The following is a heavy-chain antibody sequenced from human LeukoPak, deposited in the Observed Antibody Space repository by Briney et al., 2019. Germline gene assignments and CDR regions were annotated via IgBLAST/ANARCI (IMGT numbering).Heavy chain of an antibody. CDR1: GFSISNYW. CDR2: IKQDGSEK. D-gene: IGHD3-10*01. Sequence: PGGSLRLSCAVSGFSISNYWMSWVRQAPGKGLEWVANIKQDGSEKYFVDSVKGRFTISRDNAKNSLYLQMNSLRAEDTAVYYCARDSGGALDYWGQGTLVTVSS. J-gene: IGHJ4*02. CDR3: ARDSGGALDY. V-gene: IGHV3-7*04.